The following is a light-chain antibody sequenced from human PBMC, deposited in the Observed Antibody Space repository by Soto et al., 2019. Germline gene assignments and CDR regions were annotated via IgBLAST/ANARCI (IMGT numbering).Light chain of an antibody. J-gene: IGKJ1*01. V-gene: IGKV3-20*01. Sequence: EIVLTPSPRTLALSPCEGAALSGRASQSVSSSYLVWHQQKPGQAPRLLIYAASRRATGIPDRFSGSGSGTDFTLTISRLEPEDFAVYYCQQYGSSPWTFGQGTKVDNK. CDR2: AAS. CDR3: QQYGSSPWT. CDR1: QSVSSSY.